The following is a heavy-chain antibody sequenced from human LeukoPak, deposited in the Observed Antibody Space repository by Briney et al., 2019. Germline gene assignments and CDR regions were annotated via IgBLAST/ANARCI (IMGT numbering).Heavy chain of an antibody. CDR3: AKDYYDSSIFSAPHLFAC. V-gene: IGHV3-23*01. Sequence: PGGSLRLSCAASGFTFSSHAMTWVRQASGKGLEWVSSIRGSGGNTYYAGSVKGRFTISRDNFQNTLYLQMNSLRAEDTAVYYCAKDYYDSSIFSAPHLFACWGQGTLVTVSS. CDR1: GFTFSSHA. CDR2: IRGSGGNT. J-gene: IGHJ4*02. D-gene: IGHD3-22*01.